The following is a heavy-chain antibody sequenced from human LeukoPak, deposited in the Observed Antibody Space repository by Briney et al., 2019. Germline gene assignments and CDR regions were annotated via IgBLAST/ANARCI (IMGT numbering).Heavy chain of an antibody. J-gene: IGHJ4*02. CDR2: ISADASST. CDR3: ARGAYGDYDY. Sequence: QSGGSLRLSCAASGFTFSSYAMSWVRQAPGKGLEWVSAISADASSTYYADSVKGPITISRDNTKNTLFLQMNSLRAEDTAVYYCARGAYGDYDYWGQGTLVTVPS. V-gene: IGHV3-23*01. D-gene: IGHD4-17*01. CDR1: GFTFSSYA.